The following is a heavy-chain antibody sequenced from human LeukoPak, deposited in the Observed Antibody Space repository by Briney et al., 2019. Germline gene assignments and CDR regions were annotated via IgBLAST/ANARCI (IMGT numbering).Heavy chain of an antibody. V-gene: IGHV4-34*01. D-gene: IGHD3-10*01. CDR3: ARGREKVLWFGELRRNWFDP. CDR2: INHSGST. J-gene: IGHJ5*02. Sequence: SETLSLTCAVYGGSFSGYYWSWIRQPPGKGLEWIGEINHSGSTNYNPSLKSRVTISVDTSKNQFSLKLSSVTAADTAVYYCARGREKVLWFGELRRNWFDPWGQGTLVTVSS. CDR1: GGSFSGYY.